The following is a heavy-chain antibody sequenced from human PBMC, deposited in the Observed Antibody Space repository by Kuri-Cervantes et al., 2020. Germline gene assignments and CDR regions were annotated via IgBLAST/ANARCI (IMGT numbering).Heavy chain of an antibody. J-gene: IGHJ3*02. CDR2: INHSGST. Sequence: GSLRLSCAVYGGSFSGYYWSWIRQPPGKGLEWIGEINHSGSTNYNPFLKSRVTISVDTSKNQLSLKLSSVTAADTAVYYCARERGYIAAAGLDAFDIWGQGTMVTVSS. CDR1: GGSFSGYY. D-gene: IGHD6-13*01. CDR3: ARERGYIAAAGLDAFDI. V-gene: IGHV4-34*01.